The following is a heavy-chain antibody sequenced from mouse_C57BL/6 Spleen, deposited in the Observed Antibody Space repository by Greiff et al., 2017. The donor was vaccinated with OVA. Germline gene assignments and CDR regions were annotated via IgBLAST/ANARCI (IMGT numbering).Heavy chain of an antibody. D-gene: IGHD2-5*01. Sequence: VQLQQSDAELVKPGASVKISCKVSGYTFTDHTIHWMKQRPEQGLEWIGYIYPRDGSTKYNEKFKGKATLTADKSSSTAYMQLNSLTSEDSAVYFCARDSYYSNYNYAMDYWGQGTSVTVSS. V-gene: IGHV1-78*01. CDR1: GYTFTDHT. CDR3: ARDSYYSNYNYAMDY. CDR2: IYPRDGST. J-gene: IGHJ4*01.